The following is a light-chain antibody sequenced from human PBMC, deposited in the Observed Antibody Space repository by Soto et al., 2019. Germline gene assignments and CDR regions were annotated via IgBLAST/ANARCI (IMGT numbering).Light chain of an antibody. CDR3: QAWDSITGVV. CDR2: QDR. V-gene: IGLV3-1*01. CDR1: KLGDRY. J-gene: IGLJ2*01. Sequence: SYELTQPPSVSVSPGRTASITCSGDKLGDRYATWYQQRPGQSPVLVIFQDRKRPSGIPERFSGSNSGNTATLTISGTQAMDEADYYCQAWDSITGVVFGGGTKLTVL.